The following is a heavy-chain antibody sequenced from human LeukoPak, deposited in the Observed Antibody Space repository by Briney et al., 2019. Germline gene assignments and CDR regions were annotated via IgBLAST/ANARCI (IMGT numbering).Heavy chain of an antibody. CDR1: GGSFSGYY. J-gene: IGHJ4*02. CDR3: ARRPRYYYGSGSYYEVYLDY. D-gene: IGHD3-10*01. CDR2: INHSGST. V-gene: IGHV4-34*01. Sequence: SETLSLTCAVYGGSFSGYYWSWIRQPPGKGLEWIGEINHSGSTNYNPSLKSRVTISVDTSKNQFSLKLSSVIAADTAVYYCARRPRYYYGSGSYYEVYLDYWGQGTLVTVSS.